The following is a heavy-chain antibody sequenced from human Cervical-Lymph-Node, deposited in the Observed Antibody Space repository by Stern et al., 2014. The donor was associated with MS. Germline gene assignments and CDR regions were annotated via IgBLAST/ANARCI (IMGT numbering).Heavy chain of an antibody. V-gene: IGHV4-59*01. Sequence: QVQLQESGPGLVKPSETLSLTCTVSGGSISSYYWSWIRQPPGKGLEWIGDIYYSGSTNYNPSLKSRVTISVDTSKNQFSLKLSSVTAADTAVYYCARAVDTAMVQEGYFDYWGQGTLVTVSS. CDR1: GGSISSYY. J-gene: IGHJ4*02. D-gene: IGHD5-18*01. CDR2: IYYSGST. CDR3: ARAVDTAMVQEGYFDY.